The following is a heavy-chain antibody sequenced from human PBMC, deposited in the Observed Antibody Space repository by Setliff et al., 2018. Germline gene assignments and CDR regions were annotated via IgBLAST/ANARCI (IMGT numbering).Heavy chain of an antibody. D-gene: IGHD6-25*01. CDR2: ISPYSDYI. Sequence: PGGFLRLSCAASTFTLGTYSMHWVRQAPGKGLAWVSSISPYSDYIYYADSVKGRFTISRDNAKNSLYLQMNSLGAEDTAVYFCARSPANGGHDAFDVWGQGTRVTVSS. V-gene: IGHV3-21*06. J-gene: IGHJ3*01. CDR1: TFTLGTYS. CDR3: ARSPANGGHDAFDV.